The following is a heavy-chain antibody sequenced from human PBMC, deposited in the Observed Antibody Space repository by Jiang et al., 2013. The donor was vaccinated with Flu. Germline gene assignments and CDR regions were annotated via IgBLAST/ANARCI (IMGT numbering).Heavy chain of an antibody. D-gene: IGHD2-15*01. J-gene: IGHJ3*02. V-gene: IGHV4-59*08. CDR1: GGSISSYY. CDR2: IYYSGST. Sequence: GPGLVKPSETLSLTCTVSGGSISSYYWSWIRQPPGKGLEWIGYIYYSGSTNYNPSLKSRVTISVDTSKNQFSLKLSSVTAADTAAYYCARLPVAATDDAFDIWGQGTMVTVSS. CDR3: ARLPVAATDDAFDI.